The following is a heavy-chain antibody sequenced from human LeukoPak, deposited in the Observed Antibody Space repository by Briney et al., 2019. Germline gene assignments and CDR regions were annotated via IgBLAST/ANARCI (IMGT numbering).Heavy chain of an antibody. D-gene: IGHD4-17*01. Sequence: SVKVSCKASGYTFTSYYNHWVRQAPGQGLEWMGRIIPILGIANYAQKFQGRVTITADKSTSTAYMELSSLRSEDTAVYYCASDGDGRFDYWGQGTLVTVSS. J-gene: IGHJ4*02. CDR1: GYTFTSYY. CDR3: ASDGDGRFDY. V-gene: IGHV1-69*04. CDR2: IIPILGIA.